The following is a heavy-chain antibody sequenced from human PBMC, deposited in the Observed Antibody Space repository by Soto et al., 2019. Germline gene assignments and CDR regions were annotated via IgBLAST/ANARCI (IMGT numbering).Heavy chain of an antibody. CDR2: IYYSGST. CDR1: GGSISSGGYY. Sequence: QVQLQESGPGLVKPSQTLSLTCTVSGGSISSGGYYWSWIRQHPGKGLEWIGYIYYSGSTYYNPSLKXRXTXSXXTSKRRFSLKLSSVTAADTAVYYCASYQQSYAFDIWGQGTMVTVSS. D-gene: IGHD2-2*01. V-gene: IGHV4-31*03. J-gene: IGHJ3*02. CDR3: ASYQQSYAFDI.